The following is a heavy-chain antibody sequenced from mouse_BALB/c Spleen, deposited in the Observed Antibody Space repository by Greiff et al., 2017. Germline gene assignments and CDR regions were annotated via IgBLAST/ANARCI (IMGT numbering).Heavy chain of an antibody. Sequence: EVQLVESGGGLVKPGGSLKLSCAASGFTFSDYYMYWVRQTPEKRLEWVATISDGSSYTYYPDSVKGRFTISRDNAKNNLYLQMSSLKSEDTAMYDGARDRGVLRSFDYWGQGTLVTVSA. J-gene: IGHJ3*01. D-gene: IGHD1-1*01. CDR3: ARDRGVLRSFDY. CDR2: ISDGSSYT. V-gene: IGHV5-4*02. CDR1: GFTFSDYY.